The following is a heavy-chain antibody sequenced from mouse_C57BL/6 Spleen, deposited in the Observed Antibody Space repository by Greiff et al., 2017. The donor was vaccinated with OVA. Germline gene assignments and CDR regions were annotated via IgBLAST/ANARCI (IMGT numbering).Heavy chain of an antibody. J-gene: IGHJ3*01. D-gene: IGHD2-2*01. V-gene: IGHV1-5*01. CDR1: GYTFTSYW. Sequence: VQLQQSGTVLARPGASVKMSCKTSGYTFTSYWMPWVKQRPGQGLEWIGAIYPGNSDTSYNQKFKGKAKLTAVTSASTAYMELSSLTNEDSAVYYCTNIYDGYGGFAYWGQGTLVTVSA. CDR2: IYPGNSDT. CDR3: TNIYDGYGGFAY.